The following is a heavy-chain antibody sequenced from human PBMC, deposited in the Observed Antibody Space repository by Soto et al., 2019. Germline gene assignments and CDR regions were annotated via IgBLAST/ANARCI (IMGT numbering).Heavy chain of an antibody. Sequence: GSLRLSCAASGFTFSSYDMHWVRQATGKGLEWVSAIGTAGDTYYPGSVKGRFTISRENAKNSLYLQMNSLRAGDTAVYYCARGSQFYYDSSGYHSPYYYYGMDVWGQGTTVTVSS. CDR2: IGTAGDT. CDR1: GFTFSSYD. CDR3: ARGSQFYYDSSGYHSPYYYYGMDV. V-gene: IGHV3-13*01. J-gene: IGHJ6*02. D-gene: IGHD3-22*01.